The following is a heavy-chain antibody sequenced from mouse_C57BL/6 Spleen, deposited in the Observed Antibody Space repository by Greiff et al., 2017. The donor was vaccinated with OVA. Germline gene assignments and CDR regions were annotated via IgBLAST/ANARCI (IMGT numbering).Heavy chain of an antibody. V-gene: IGHV1-50*01. CDR2: IDPSDSYT. D-gene: IGHD1-1*01. J-gene: IGHJ2*01. Sequence: QVQLQQPGAELVKPGASVKLSCKASGYTFTSYWMQWVKQRPGQGLEWIGEIDPSDSYTNYNQKFKGKATLTVDTSSSTAYMQLSSLTSEDSAVDDYACSGNSTYYFDYWGQGTTLTVSS. CDR3: ACSGNSTYYFDY. CDR1: GYTFTSYW.